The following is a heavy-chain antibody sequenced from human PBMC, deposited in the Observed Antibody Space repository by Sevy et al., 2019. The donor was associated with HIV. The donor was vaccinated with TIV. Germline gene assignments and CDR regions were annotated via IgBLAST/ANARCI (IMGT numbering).Heavy chain of an antibody. CDR3: ATPPEAYYDFWSGYYYR. V-gene: IGHV1-2*02. D-gene: IGHD3-3*01. CDR2: INPNSGGT. Sequence: ASVKVSCKASGYTFTGYYMHWVRQAPGQGLEWMGWINPNSGGTNYAQKFQGRVTMTRDTSISTAYMELSRLRSDDTAVYYCATPPEAYYDFWSGYYYRWGQGTLVTVSS. J-gene: IGHJ5*02. CDR1: GYTFTGYY.